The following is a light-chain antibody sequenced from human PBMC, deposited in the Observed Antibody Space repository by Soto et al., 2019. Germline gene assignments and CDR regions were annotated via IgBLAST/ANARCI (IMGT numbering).Light chain of an antibody. CDR2: GAS. V-gene: IGKV3-20*01. J-gene: IGKJ1*01. CDR1: QSVSSN. Sequence: EIVMTQSPAYLSVSPGERATLSCRASQSVSSNLAWYQQKPGQAPRLLIYGASNRATGIPDRFSGSGSGTDFTLTISRLEPEDFAVYYCQQYGSSGTFGQGTKVDIK. CDR3: QQYGSSGT.